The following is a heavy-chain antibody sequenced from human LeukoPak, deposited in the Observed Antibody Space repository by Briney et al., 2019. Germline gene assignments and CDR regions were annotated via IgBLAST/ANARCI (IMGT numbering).Heavy chain of an antibody. V-gene: IGHV3-30*02. CDR1: GFTFSSYG. CDR2: IGYDGRNK. Sequence: GGSLRLSCAASGFTFSSYGIHWVCQAPGKGLEWVTFIGYDGRNKYYADSVKGRFTISRDNSKNTLYLQMNSLRAEDTAVYYCAKDNAYYNADYWGQGTLVTVSS. CDR3: AKDNAYYNADY. J-gene: IGHJ4*02. D-gene: IGHD3-10*01.